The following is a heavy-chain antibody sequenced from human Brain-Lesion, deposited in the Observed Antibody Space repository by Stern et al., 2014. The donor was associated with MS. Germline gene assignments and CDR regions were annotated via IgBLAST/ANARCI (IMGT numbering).Heavy chain of an antibody. D-gene: IGHD3-3*01. CDR1: GGSISSDTYY. Sequence: VQLVESAPRLVKPSQTLSLTCTVSGGSISSDTYYWSWIRQPPGKGLEWLGDIYFNGNTHSNPFLKSRVIITEDTSQNEFLLKMSSVTVADTAVYYCARLSNYAFWGRLSYYGMDVWGQGTTVSVSS. CDR3: ARLSNYAFWGRLSYYGMDV. J-gene: IGHJ6*02. V-gene: IGHV4-30-4*01. CDR2: IYFNGNT.